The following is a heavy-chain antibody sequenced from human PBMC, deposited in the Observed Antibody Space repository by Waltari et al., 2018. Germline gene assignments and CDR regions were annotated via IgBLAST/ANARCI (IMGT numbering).Heavy chain of an antibody. CDR2: FYTSGST. J-gene: IGHJ6*02. Sequence: QVQLQESGPGLVKPSETLSLTCTVSGVSINSYHWSWIRPPAGKGLEWIGRFYTSGSTNYNPSLKSRVTMSVDTSKKQFSLKLSSVTAADTAIYYCARETYGIDVWGQGTTVTVSS. CDR1: GVSINSYH. V-gene: IGHV4-4*07. CDR3: ARETYGIDV.